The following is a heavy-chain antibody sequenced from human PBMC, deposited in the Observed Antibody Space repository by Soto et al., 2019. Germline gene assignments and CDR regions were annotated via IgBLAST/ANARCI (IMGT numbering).Heavy chain of an antibody. V-gene: IGHV3-74*03. CDR3: ARERTSKGGMDV. CDR1: GFTFSNDW. CDR2: IISDGSRV. Sequence: GSLRLSCAASGFTFSNDWMNWVRQGPGKGLEWVSRIISDGSRVTYADSVKGRFTISRDNAKNTLYLQMYSLRAEDTAVYYCARERTSKGGMDVWGQGTTVTVS. J-gene: IGHJ6*02.